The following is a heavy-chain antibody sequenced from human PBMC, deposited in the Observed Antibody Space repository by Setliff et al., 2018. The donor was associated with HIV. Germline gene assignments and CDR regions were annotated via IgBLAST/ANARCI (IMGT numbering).Heavy chain of an antibody. D-gene: IGHD4-17*01. CDR2: INPGNGNT. Sequence: ASVKVSCKASGYTFATYAVLWVRQAPGQRLESMGWINPGNGNTKYSQKFQGRVTISMDASATTLYMELSSLRSADTAVYYCARGRGNDYGDYSYYYYMDVWGKGTTVTVSS. CDR3: ARGRGNDYGDYSYYYYMDV. V-gene: IGHV1-3*01. CDR1: GYTFATYA. J-gene: IGHJ6*03.